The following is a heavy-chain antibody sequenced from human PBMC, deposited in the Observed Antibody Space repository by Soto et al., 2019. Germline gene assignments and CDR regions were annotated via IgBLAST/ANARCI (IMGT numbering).Heavy chain of an antibody. Sequence: QTGGSLRLACAASGFTFSNYALSWVRQAPRKRLEWVSAISGSGDSTYYADSVKGRFTISRDNSKNTLYLQMNSLRAEDTAVYYCAKHPANRYYDFWSGYFDYWGQGTLVTVSS. V-gene: IGHV3-23*01. CDR1: GFTFSNYA. CDR3: AKHPANRYYDFWSGYFDY. J-gene: IGHJ4*02. CDR2: ISGSGDST. D-gene: IGHD3-3*01.